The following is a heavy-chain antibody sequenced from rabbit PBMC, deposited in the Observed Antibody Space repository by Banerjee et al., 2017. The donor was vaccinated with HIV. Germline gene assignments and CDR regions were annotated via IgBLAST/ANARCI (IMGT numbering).Heavy chain of an antibody. D-gene: IGHD1-1*01. J-gene: IGHJ4*01. Sequence: QEQLKETGGGLVQPGESLTLSCKVSGFSLSSNDMSWVRQAPGKGLERIGVIVVAKGNTYYASWVNGRFTISKTSSTTVTLQMTSLTAADTATYFCARASGYFTTFHFWGQGTLVTVS. CDR2: IVVAKGNT. CDR1: GFSLSSNDM. V-gene: IGHV1S45*01. CDR3: ARASGYFTTFHF.